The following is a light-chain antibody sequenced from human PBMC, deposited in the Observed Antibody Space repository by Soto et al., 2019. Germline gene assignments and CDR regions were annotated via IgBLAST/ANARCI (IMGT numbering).Light chain of an antibody. J-gene: IGKJ4*01. CDR2: AAS. CDR1: QGISSS. Sequence: IQLTQSPSSLSASVGDRVTITCRASQGISSSLAWYQQQPGKAPKLLIYAASTLQSGVPSRFSGSGSGTDFTLTISSLQPEDFATYYCQQSYSTLTFGGGTKVDIK. CDR3: QQSYSTLT. V-gene: IGKV1-39*01.